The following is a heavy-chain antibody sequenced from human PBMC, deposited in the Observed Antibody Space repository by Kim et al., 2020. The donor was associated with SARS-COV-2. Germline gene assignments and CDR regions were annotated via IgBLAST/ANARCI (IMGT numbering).Heavy chain of an antibody. J-gene: IGHJ4*02. CDR3: ANPRGGVTDF. D-gene: IGHD2-21*02. V-gene: IGHV3-23*01. CDR2: T. Sequence: TASADPWKGRFTISRDNSKHTLYLQMNSLRAEDTAVYYCANPRGGVTDFWGQGTLVTVSS.